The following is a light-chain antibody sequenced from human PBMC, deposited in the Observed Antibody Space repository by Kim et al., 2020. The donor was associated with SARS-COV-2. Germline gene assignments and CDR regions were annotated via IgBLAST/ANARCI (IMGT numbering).Light chain of an antibody. Sequence: PGERATLSCRASQSVRACFFSWYQQPDPGHAPSLFIDGATSSATGIPFRVSGSGSGTAFTLTISGLEHEDVSVYYCQRNGNAPDTFGQGTRLEIK. V-gene: IGKV3-20*01. CDR3: QRNGNAPDT. CDR1: QSVRACF. CDR2: GAT. J-gene: IGKJ5*01.